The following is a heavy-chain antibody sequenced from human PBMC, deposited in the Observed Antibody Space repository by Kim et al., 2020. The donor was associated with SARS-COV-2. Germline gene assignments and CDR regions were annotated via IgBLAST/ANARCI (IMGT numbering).Heavy chain of an antibody. CDR3: TTGSSSWLNYYYGMDV. J-gene: IGHJ6*02. CDR1: GFTFSNAW. Sequence: GGSLRLSCAASGFTFSNAWMSWVRQAPGKGLEWVGRIKSKTDGGTTDYAAPVKGRFTISRDDSKNTLYLQMNSLKTEDTAVYYCTTGSSSWLNYYYGMDVWGQGTTVTVSS. D-gene: IGHD6-13*01. V-gene: IGHV3-15*01. CDR2: IKSKTDGGTT.